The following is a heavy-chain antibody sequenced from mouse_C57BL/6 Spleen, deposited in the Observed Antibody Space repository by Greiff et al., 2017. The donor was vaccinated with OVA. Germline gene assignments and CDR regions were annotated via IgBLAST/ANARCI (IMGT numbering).Heavy chain of an antibody. D-gene: IGHD1-1*01. V-gene: IGHV1-18*01. Sequence: VQLQQSGPELVKPGASVKIPCKASGYTFTDYNMDWVKQSHGKSLEWIGDINPNNGGTIYNQKFKGKATLTVDKSSSTAYMELRSLTSEDTAVYYCARSPVVARRYCDVWGTGTTVTVSS. CDR3: ARSPVVARRYCDV. CDR2: INPNNGGT. CDR1: GYTFTDYN. J-gene: IGHJ1*03.